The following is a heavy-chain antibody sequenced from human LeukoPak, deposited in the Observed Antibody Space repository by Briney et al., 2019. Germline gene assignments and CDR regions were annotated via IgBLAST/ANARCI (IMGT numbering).Heavy chain of an antibody. CDR1: DYSISSTAY. CDR3: ARAPPGGGYWFFDL. Sequence: PSETLSLTCTVSDYSISSTAYWGWVRQPPGKGLEWIGNLHHTGTTYYNPSLKSRLTISVETSKNQFYLSLSSVTAADTAVYYCARAPPGGGYWFFDLWGRGTLVTVPS. V-gene: IGHV4-38-2*02. D-gene: IGHD2-8*02. J-gene: IGHJ2*01. CDR2: LHHTGTT.